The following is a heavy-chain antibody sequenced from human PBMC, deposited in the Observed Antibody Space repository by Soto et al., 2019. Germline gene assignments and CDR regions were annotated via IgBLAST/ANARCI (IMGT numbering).Heavy chain of an antibody. Sequence: SETLSLTCTVSGGSINDYYWSWTRQSAGKGLEWIGRIFASGSTNYNPSLKSRVTMLVDTSKNQFSLKLSSVTAADTAVYYCASDGGRMMIKYMDVRGQGTTVT. J-gene: IGHJ6*03. CDR3: ASDGGRMMIKYMDV. CDR1: GGSINDYY. CDR2: IFASGST. V-gene: IGHV4-4*07. D-gene: IGHD3-16*01.